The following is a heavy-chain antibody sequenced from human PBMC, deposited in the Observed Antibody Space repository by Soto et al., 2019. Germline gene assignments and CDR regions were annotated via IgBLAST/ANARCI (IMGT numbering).Heavy chain of an antibody. Sequence: QVQLVQSGAEVKKPGSSVKVSCKASGGTFSSYAISWVRQAPGQGLEWMGGIIPIFGTANYAQKFQGRVTIPADESTCTAYMELSSLGSEDTAVYYCARHFPAAGSYYGMDFWGQGTTVTVSS. CDR1: GGTFSSYA. V-gene: IGHV1-69*12. D-gene: IGHD2-2*01. CDR2: IIPIFGTA. CDR3: ARHFPAAGSYYGMDF. J-gene: IGHJ6*02.